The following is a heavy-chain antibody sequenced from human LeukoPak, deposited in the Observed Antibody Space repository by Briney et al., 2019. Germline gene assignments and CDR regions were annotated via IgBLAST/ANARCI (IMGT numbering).Heavy chain of an antibody. Sequence: GGSLRLSCAASGFTFNNYAIHWVRQAPGKGLEYVSAISRNGGGTFYTNSVKGRFTISRDNSSNMLYLQMGSLRAEDMAVYYCARWYYYDSSGYYANWGQGTLVTVSS. J-gene: IGHJ4*02. V-gene: IGHV3-64*01. CDR1: GFTFNNYA. D-gene: IGHD3-22*01. CDR3: ARWYYYDSSGYYAN. CDR2: ISRNGGGT.